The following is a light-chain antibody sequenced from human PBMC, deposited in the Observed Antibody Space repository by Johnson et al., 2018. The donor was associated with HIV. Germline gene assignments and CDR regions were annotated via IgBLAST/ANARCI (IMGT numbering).Light chain of an antibody. CDR2: ANN. J-gene: IGLJ1*01. CDR3: GTWDSSLSAGV. CDR1: SSNIGNNF. Sequence: QSVLTQPPSVSAAPGQKVTISCSGSSSNIGNNFVSWYQQLPGTAPKLLIYANNKRPSGIPDRFSGSKSGPSATLGITGLQTGDEADYYCGTWDSSLSAGVFGTGTKVTVL. V-gene: IGLV1-51*02.